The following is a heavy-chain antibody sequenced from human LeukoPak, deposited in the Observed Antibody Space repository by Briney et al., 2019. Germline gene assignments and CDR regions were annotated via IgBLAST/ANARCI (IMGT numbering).Heavy chain of an antibody. Sequence: PGGSLRLSCAASGFTFSSYSMNWVGQAPGKGLEWVSYISSGSSTRYYADSVKGRFTISRDNAKNSLCPQMNSLRDEDTAVYYCARENIVVVTAIRDAFDIWGQGTMVTVSS. CDR2: ISSGSSTR. CDR3: ARENIVVVTAIRDAFDI. D-gene: IGHD2-21*02. V-gene: IGHV3-48*02. J-gene: IGHJ3*02. CDR1: GFTFSSYS.